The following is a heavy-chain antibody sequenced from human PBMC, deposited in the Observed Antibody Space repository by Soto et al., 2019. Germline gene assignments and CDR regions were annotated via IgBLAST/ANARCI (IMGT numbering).Heavy chain of an antibody. D-gene: IGHD2-2*01. V-gene: IGHV3-13*01. CDR1: GFTFSSYD. CDR2: IGTAGDT. J-gene: IGHJ4*02. CDR3: ARNCISTSCLDY. Sequence: GSLRLSCAASGFTFSSYDMHWVPQATGKGLEWVSAIGTAGDTYYPGSVKGRFTISRENAKNSLYLQMNSLRAGDTAVYYCARNCISTSCLDYWGQGTLVTVSS.